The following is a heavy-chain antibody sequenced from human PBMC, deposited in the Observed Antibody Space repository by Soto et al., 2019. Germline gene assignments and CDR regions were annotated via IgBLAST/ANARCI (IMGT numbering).Heavy chain of an antibody. J-gene: IGHJ5*02. CDR2: IYYSGST. D-gene: IGHD4-17*01. CDR3: ARPPSVKDGDIFDP. Sequence: QLQLQESGPGLVKPSETLSLTCTVSGGSISSSSYYWGWIRQPPGKGLEWIGSIYYSGSTYYNPSLKSRVTISVDTSKNQFSLQLSSVTAADTAVYYCARPPSVKDGDIFDPWGQGTLVTVSS. V-gene: IGHV4-39*01. CDR1: GGSISSSSYY.